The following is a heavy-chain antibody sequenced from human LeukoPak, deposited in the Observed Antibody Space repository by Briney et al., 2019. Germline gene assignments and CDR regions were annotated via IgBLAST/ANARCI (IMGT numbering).Heavy chain of an antibody. CDR2: IIPIFGTA. J-gene: IGHJ5*02. V-gene: IGHV1-69*05. D-gene: IGHD2-15*01. CDR3: ARSIVVVVAATSWFDP. Sequence: ASVKVSCKASGGTFSSYAISWVRQAPGQGLEWMGRIIPIFGTANYAQKFQGRDTITTDESTSTAYMELSSLRSEDTAVYYCARSIVVVVAATSWFDPWGQGTLVTVSS. CDR1: GGTFSSYA.